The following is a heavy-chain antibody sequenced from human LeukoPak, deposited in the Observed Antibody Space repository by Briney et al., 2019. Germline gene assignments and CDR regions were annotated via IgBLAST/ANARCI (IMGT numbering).Heavy chain of an antibody. J-gene: IGHJ4*02. CDR3: ARGMGNSSDY. Sequence: SETLSLTCTVSGGSISSYYWSWIRQPPGKGLEWIGYIYYSGSTNYNPSLKSRVTISVDTSKNQFSLKLSSVTAADTAVYYCARGMGNSSDYWGQGTLVTVSS. V-gene: IGHV4-59*01. CDR1: GGSISSYY. CDR2: IYYSGST. D-gene: IGHD6-6*01.